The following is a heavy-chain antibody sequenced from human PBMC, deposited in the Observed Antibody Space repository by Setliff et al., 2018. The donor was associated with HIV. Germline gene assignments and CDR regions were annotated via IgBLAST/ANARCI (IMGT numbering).Heavy chain of an antibody. D-gene: IGHD4-17*01. CDR1: GFNFTTYW. J-gene: IGHJ4*02. V-gene: IGHV3-7*01. CDR3: ARGGTTSWNF. Sequence: GESLRLSCATSGFNFTTYWMSWVRQAPGKGLEWVANIKQDGSEKYYVDSVRGRFTISRDNANNSLYLQMNSLRLEDTAVYYCARGGTTSWNFWGKGTPVTVSS. CDR2: IKQDGSEK.